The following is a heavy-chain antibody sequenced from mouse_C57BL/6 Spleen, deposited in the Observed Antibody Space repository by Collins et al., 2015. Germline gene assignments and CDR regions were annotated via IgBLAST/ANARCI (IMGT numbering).Heavy chain of an antibody. Sequence: DVKRGGVWGRLSEAWRSLKLSCAASGFTFSSYTMSWVRQTPEKRLEWVAYISSGGDYIYYADTVKGRFTISRDNARNTLYLQMSSLKSEDTALYYCTRDRYYYGREYFDVWGTGTTVTVSS. J-gene: IGHJ1*03. CDR1: GFTFSSYT. V-gene: IGHV5-9-1*02. D-gene: IGHD1-1*01. CDR3: TRDRYYYGREYFDV. CDR2: ISSGGDYI.